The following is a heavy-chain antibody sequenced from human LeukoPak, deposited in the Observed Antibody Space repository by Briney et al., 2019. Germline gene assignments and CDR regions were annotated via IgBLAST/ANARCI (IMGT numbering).Heavy chain of an antibody. V-gene: IGHV1-18*01. CDR3: ATTPGILTGYYDY. CDR1: GYTFSTYG. CDR2: ISAYNGNT. Sequence: ASVKVSCKASGYTFSTYGFSWVRQAPGQGLEWMGWISAYNGNTNYAQKFQGRVTITADESTSTAYMELSSLRSEDTAVYYCATTPGILTGYYDYWGQGTLVTVSS. D-gene: IGHD3-9*01. J-gene: IGHJ4*02.